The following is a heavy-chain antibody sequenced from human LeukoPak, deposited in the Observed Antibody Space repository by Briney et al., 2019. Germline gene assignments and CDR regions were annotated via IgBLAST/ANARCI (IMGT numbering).Heavy chain of an antibody. CDR1: GFTVSSND. D-gene: IGHD5-18*01. V-gene: IGHV3-53*01. Sequence: GGSLRLSCAASGFTVSSNDMSWVRQAPGKGLEWVSVIYSGGSTSYADSVKGRFTISRDNSKNTLYLQMNSLRAEDTAVYYCAKSYSYGYFLDYWGQGTLVTVSS. CDR3: AKSYSYGYFLDY. CDR2: IYSGGST. J-gene: IGHJ4*02.